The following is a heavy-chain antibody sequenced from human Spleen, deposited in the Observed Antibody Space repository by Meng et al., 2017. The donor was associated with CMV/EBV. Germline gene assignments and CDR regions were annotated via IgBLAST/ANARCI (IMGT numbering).Heavy chain of an antibody. CDR1: GGSFSGYY. J-gene: IGHJ4*02. V-gene: IGHV4-34*01. Sequence: CAVYGGSFSGYYWSWIRQPPGKGLEWIGEINHSGSTNYNPSLKSRVTISVDTSKNQFSLKLSSVTAADTAVYYCARGGGGLRRFDYWGQGALVTVSS. CDR2: INHSGST. CDR3: ARGGGGLRRFDY. D-gene: IGHD5-12*01.